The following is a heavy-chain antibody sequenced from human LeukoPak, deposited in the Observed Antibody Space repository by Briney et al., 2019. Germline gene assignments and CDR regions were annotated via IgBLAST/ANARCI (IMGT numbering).Heavy chain of an antibody. CDR2: ISSSGSTI. V-gene: IGHV3-48*03. Sequence: GGSLRLSCAASGFTFSSYEMNWVRQAPGKGLEGVSCISSSGSTIYYADSVKGRFTISRDNAKNSLYLQMNSLRAEDTAIYYCATYRQVLLPFESWGQGTLVTVSS. J-gene: IGHJ4*02. D-gene: IGHD2-8*02. CDR3: ATYRQVLLPFES. CDR1: GFTFSSYE.